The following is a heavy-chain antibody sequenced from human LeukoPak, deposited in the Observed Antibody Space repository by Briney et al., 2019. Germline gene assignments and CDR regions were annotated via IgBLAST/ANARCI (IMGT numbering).Heavy chain of an antibody. CDR3: AKEQSPHIVVVPAEIHRYYYYYGMDV. J-gene: IGHJ6*02. Sequence: TGGSLRLSCAASGFTFSSYAMSWVRQAPGKGLEWVSAISGSGGSTYYADSVKGRFTISRDNSKNTLYLQMNSLRAEDTAVYYCAKEQSPHIVVVPAEIHRYYYYYGMDVWGQGTTVTVSS. V-gene: IGHV3-23*01. CDR2: ISGSGGST. D-gene: IGHD2-2*01. CDR1: GFTFSSYA.